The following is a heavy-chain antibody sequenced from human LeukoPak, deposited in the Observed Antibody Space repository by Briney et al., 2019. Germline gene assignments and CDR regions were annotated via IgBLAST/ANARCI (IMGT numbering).Heavy chain of an antibody. V-gene: IGHV1-69*05. J-gene: IGHJ5*02. CDR1: GGTLSSYA. D-gene: IGHD6-13*01. CDR3: ARRMGSSWYPNWFDP. Sequence: SVKLSCKASGGTLSSYAISWVRQAPGQGLEWMGGIIPIFGTANYAQKFQGRVTITTDESTSTAYMELSSLRSEDTAVYYCARRMGSSWYPNWFDPWGEGTLVTVSS. CDR2: IIPIFGTA.